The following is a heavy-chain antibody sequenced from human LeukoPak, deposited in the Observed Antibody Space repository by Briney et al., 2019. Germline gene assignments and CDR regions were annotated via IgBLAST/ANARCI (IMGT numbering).Heavy chain of an antibody. J-gene: IGHJ4*02. Sequence: RGESLKISCKGSGYSFTNYWLGWVRQMPGKGLESMGIIYPGDSDTRYSPPFQGQVTMSADKSISTAYLQWSSLKASDTAIYYCARLYILNSEGLYYFDYWGQGTPVTVSS. CDR2: IYPGDSDT. V-gene: IGHV5-51*01. CDR3: ARLYILNSEGLYYFDY. CDR1: GYSFTNYW. D-gene: IGHD3-9*01.